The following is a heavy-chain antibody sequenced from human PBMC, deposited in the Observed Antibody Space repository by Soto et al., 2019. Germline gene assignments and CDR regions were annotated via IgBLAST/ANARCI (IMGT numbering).Heavy chain of an antibody. D-gene: IGHD5-18*01. Sequence: PSETLSLTCTVSGASVSSGAYYWGWVRQRPGRGLEWIGYIYESGYTYYNTSLKSRLTISLDRSNNQFSLGLTSVTAADTAVYYCVRALRHPAMVYLWFDPWGQGTLVTVSS. J-gene: IGHJ5*02. CDR1: GASVSSGAYY. CDR2: IYESGYT. CDR3: VRALRHPAMVYLWFDP. V-gene: IGHV4-31*03.